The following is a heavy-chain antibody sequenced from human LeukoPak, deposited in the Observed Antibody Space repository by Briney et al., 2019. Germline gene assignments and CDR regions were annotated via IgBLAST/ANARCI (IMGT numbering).Heavy chain of an antibody. V-gene: IGHV1-2*02. D-gene: IGHD7-27*01. J-gene: IGHJ4*02. CDR3: ARDLKPNWGYYFDY. Sequence: ASVKVSCKASGYTFNGYYMHWVRQAPGQGLEWVGWINPNSGGTKYAQKFQGRVTMTRDTSISTAYVELSRLRSDDTAVYYCARDLKPNWGYYFDYWGQGTLVTVSS. CDR2: INPNSGGT. CDR1: GYTFNGYY.